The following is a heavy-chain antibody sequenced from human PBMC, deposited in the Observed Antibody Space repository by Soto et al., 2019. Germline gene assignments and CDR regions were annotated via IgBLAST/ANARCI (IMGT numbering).Heavy chain of an antibody. Sequence: SVKVSCKASGGTFSSYAISWVRQAPGQGLEWMGGIIPIFGTANYAQKFQGRVTITADESTSTAYMELSSLRSEDTAVYYCARVAPVAGTFYFDYWGQGTLVTVSS. CDR2: IIPIFGTA. J-gene: IGHJ4*02. CDR1: GGTFSSYA. D-gene: IGHD6-19*01. CDR3: ARVAPVAGTFYFDY. V-gene: IGHV1-69*13.